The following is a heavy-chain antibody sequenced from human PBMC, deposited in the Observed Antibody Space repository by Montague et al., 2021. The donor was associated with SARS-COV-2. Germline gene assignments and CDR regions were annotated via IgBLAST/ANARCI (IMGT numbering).Heavy chain of an antibody. CDR2: XXWXXXK. CDR3: AHRRTTVTSPYFDL. Sequence: PALVKPTQTLTLTCTFSGFSLSTSGVGVGWIRPPPGKALEWLAXXXWXXXKRXSPSLKSRLTITKDTSKNQVVLTMTNMDPVDTATYYCAHRRTTVTSPYFDLWGRGTLVTVSS. D-gene: IGHD4-17*01. CDR1: GFSLSTSGVG. V-gene: IGHV2-5*02. J-gene: IGHJ2*01.